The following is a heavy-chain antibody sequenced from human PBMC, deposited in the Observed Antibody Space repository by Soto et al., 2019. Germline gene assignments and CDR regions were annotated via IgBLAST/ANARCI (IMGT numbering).Heavy chain of an antibody. CDR3: AKEGAGYYDSSPYDS. Sequence: EVQLLESGGGLVQPGGSLRLSCAASGFPFSGYAMSWVRRAPGKGPEWVSSISGSGESTHYADSVKGRATISRDNSKNTQYLQMNSLRAEDTAVYYCAKEGAGYYDSSPYDSWGQGTLVTVSS. D-gene: IGHD3-22*01. CDR1: GFPFSGYA. V-gene: IGHV3-23*01. J-gene: IGHJ5*01. CDR2: ISGSGEST.